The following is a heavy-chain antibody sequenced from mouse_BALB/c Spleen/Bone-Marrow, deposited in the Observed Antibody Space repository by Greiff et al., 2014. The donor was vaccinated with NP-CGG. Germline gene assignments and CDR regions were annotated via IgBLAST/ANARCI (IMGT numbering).Heavy chain of an antibody. D-gene: IGHD4-1*01. CDR2: ILPGSGST. CDR3: ARWVPYWEFAY. V-gene: IGHV1-9*01. Sequence: QVQLQQSGAEPMKPGASVKISCKATGYTFSSYWIEWVKQRPGHGLEWIGEILPGSGSTNYNEKFKGKATFTADTSSNTAYMQLSSLTSEDSAVYYCARWVPYWEFAYWGQGTLVTVSA. J-gene: IGHJ3*01. CDR1: GYTFSSYW.